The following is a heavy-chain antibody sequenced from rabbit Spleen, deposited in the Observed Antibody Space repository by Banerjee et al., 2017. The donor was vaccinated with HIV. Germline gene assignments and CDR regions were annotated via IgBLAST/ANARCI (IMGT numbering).Heavy chain of an antibody. J-gene: IGHJ6*01. D-gene: IGHD8-1*01. CDR1: GFTLSSYY. Sequence: QLVESRGGLVQPGGYLKLSCKASGFTLSSYYMNWVRQAPGKGLEWIGYIDPVFGITYYANWVYGRFSISIENAQNTVSLQMTSLTAADTATYFCARDGAGGSYCTLWGPGTLVTVS. V-gene: IGHV1S7*01. CDR3: ARDGAGGSYCTL. CDR2: IDPVFGIT.